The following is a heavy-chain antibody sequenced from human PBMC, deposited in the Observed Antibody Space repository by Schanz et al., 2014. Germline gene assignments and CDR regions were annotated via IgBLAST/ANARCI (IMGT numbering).Heavy chain of an antibody. D-gene: IGHD2-2*01. CDR2: IIHDGRT. Sequence: QVQLQESGPGLVKPSGTLSLTCAVSGVSISSTNWWHWVRQSPGKGLEWLGEIIHDGRTNYNPSLASPVTISQDKSEHQFYLERTSVTAADTALYFCARVKQGCSDTSCVLDPWDQGTLVTVSS. CDR3: ARVKQGCSDTSCVLDP. J-gene: IGHJ5*02. V-gene: IGHV4-4*02. CDR1: GVSISSTNW.